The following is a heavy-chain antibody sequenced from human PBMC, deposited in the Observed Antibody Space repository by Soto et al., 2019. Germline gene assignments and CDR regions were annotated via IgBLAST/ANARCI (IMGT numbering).Heavy chain of an antibody. Sequence: QVQLQQWGAGLLKPSETLSLTCAVYGGSFSGYYWSWIRQPPGKGLEWIGEINHSGSTNYNPSLKIRVTISVDTSKNQFSLKLSSVTAADTAVYYCAREAPPDPSTGGIWFDPWGQGTLVTVSS. V-gene: IGHV4-34*01. CDR1: GGSFSGYY. J-gene: IGHJ5*02. CDR3: AREAPPDPSTGGIWFDP. CDR2: INHSGST. D-gene: IGHD2-8*02.